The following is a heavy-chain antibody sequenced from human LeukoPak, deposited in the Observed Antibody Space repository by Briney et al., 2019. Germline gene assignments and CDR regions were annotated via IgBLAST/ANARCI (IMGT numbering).Heavy chain of an antibody. CDR3: ARDTSGYSRGSFDY. J-gene: IGHJ4*02. D-gene: IGHD3-22*01. V-gene: IGHV4-59*01. Sequence: SETLSLTCTVSGGSFISYYWTWIRQPPGKGLEWIGSIYYSGYTNYNPSLKTRVTMSVDTSNNHFSLNLGSVTAADTAVYYCARDTSGYSRGSFDYWGQGTLVTVS. CDR2: IYYSGYT. CDR1: GGSFISYY.